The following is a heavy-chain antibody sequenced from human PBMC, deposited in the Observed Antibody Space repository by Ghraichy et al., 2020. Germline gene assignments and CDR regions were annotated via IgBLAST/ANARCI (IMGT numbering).Heavy chain of an antibody. CDR2: IYHSGTT. D-gene: IGHD6-13*01. J-gene: IGHJ6*03. CDR1: GYSISSGYY. CDR3: ARVSAADINYFYYYYYMDV. V-gene: IGHV4-38-2*02. Sequence: SETLSLTCTVSGYSISSGYYWGWIRHPPGKGLEWIGSIYHSGTTYYNPSLKSRVTISVDTSKNQFSLRLNSVTAADTAVFYCARVSAADINYFYYYYYMDVWGKGTTVTVSS.